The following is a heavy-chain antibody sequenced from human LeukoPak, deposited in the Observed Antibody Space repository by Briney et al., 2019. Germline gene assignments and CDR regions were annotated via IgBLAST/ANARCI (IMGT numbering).Heavy chain of an antibody. D-gene: IGHD2-2*02. CDR2: IIPIFGTA. CDR1: GGTFSSYA. CDR3: ASGYCRSTSCYIWSVDY. V-gene: IGHV1-69*05. Sequence: SVKVSCKASGGTFSSYAISWVRQAPGQGLEWMGGIIPIFGTANYAQKFQGRVTITTDESTSTAYMELSSLRSEDTAVYYCASGYCRSTSCYIWSVDYWGQGTLVTVSS. J-gene: IGHJ4*02.